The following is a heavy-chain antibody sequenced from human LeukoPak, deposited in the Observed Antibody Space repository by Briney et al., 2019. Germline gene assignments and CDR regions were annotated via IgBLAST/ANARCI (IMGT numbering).Heavy chain of an antibody. J-gene: IGHJ4*02. CDR3: ARGVDTASYDY. CDR1: GGSISSYY. V-gene: IGHV4-59*01. CDR2: VCYSGST. Sequence: SETLSLTCTVSGGSISSYYWSWIRQPPGKGLVWIGYVCYSGSTNYNPSLKSRVSISVETSKNQSSLKLSSLTAADTAVYYCARGVDTASYDYWGQGTLVTVSS. D-gene: IGHD5-18*01.